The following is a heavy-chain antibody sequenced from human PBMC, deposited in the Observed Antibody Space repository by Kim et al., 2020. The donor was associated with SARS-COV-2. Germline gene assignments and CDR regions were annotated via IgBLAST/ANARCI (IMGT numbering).Heavy chain of an antibody. CDR1: GGSISSDY. Sequence: SETLSLTCIVSGGSISSDYWTWIRQPPGMGLEWIGYIYSSGSTNYSPALKSRVTISVDTSRNQFSLKLSSVTAADTAPYYCARRGWGNNWFDPWGQG. V-gene: IGHV4-59*08. D-gene: IGHD3-10*01. CDR2: IYSSGST. J-gene: IGHJ5*02. CDR3: ARRGWGNNWFDP.